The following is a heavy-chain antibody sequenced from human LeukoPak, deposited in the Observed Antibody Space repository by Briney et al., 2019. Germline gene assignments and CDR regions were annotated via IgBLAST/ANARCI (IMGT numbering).Heavy chain of an antibody. D-gene: IGHD6-19*01. CDR1: GFTFDNYG. CDR2: ITWNGAYR. J-gene: IGHJ4*02. CDR3: ARRAVTGTIYYFDY. Sequence: GSLRLSCAASGFTFDNYGMSWVRQAPGKGLEWVSGITWNGAYRGYADSVKGRFTISRDNAKNSLYLEMNSLRVEDTALYYCARRAVTGTIYYFDYWGQGTLVTVSS. V-gene: IGHV3-20*04.